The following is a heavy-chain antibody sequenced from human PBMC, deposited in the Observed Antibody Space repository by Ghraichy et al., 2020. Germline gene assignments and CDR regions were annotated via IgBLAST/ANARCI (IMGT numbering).Heavy chain of an antibody. J-gene: IGHJ4*02. D-gene: IGHD6-13*01. Sequence: SETLSLTCTVSGGSISSGGYYWSWIRQHPGKGLEWIGYIYYSGSTYYNPSLKSRVTISVDTSKNQFSLKLSSVTAADTAVYYCAREPAACYSSSSCRYFDYWGQGTLVTVSS. V-gene: IGHV4-31*03. CDR3: AREPAACYSSSSCRYFDY. CDR2: IYYSGST. CDR1: GGSISSGGYY.